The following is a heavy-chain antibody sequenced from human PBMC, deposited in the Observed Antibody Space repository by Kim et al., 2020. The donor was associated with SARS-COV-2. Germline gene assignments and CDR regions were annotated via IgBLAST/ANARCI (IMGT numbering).Heavy chain of an antibody. D-gene: IGHD1-7*01. J-gene: IGHJ4*03. V-gene: IGHV3-23*01. CDR3: AKGGARTKIPFDY. CDR1: GFTFSNFA. Sequence: GGSLRLSCAASGFTFSNFAMNWVRQTPGKGPEWVSVITAGARDIYYTASVRGRFTISSDNSKNTLYLQMNSLRAEDTAVYYCAKGGARTKIPFDYWGQGT. CDR2: ITAGARDI.